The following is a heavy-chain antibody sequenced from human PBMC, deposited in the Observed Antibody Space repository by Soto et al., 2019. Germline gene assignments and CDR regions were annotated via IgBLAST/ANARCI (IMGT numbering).Heavy chain of an antibody. D-gene: IGHD2-2*01. CDR3: ARGYCSSTSCYLYYYYYMDV. CDR1: GYTFTGYY. CDR2: INPNSGNT. J-gene: IGHJ6*03. Sequence: ASVKVSCKASGYTFTGYYMHWVRQAPGQGLEWMGWINPNSGNTSYAQKFQGRVTMTRNTSISTAYMELSSLRSEDTAVYYCARGYCSSTSCYLYYYYYMDVWGKGTTVTVSS. V-gene: IGHV1-8*02.